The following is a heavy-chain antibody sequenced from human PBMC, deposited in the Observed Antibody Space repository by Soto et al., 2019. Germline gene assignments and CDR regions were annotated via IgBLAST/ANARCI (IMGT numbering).Heavy chain of an antibody. V-gene: IGHV2-70*11. CDR1: GFSLSTSGMC. CDR3: AKGRSYYYYYGVDV. Sequence: GPTLVNPTQTLTLTCTFSGFSLSTSGMCVSWIRQPPGKALEWLARIDWDDDKYYSTSLKTRLTISKDTSKNQVVLTMTNMDPVDTALYYCAKGRSYYYYYGVDVWGQGTTVTVSS. J-gene: IGHJ6*02. CDR2: IDWDDDK.